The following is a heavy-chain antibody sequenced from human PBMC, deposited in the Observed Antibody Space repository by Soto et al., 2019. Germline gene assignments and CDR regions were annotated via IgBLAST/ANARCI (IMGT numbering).Heavy chain of an antibody. CDR1: GFTFSSSA. V-gene: IGHV3-23*01. D-gene: IGHD6-13*01. J-gene: IGHJ4*02. CDR2: ISGRGGST. Sequence: EVQLLESGGGLVQPGGSLRLSCAASGFTFSSSAMSWVRQAPGKGLAWVSAISGRGGSTYYADSVKGRFTYSRDNSKNTLSLQMNSLRSEDTAVYYCAKDFFPYSSSWSFNYLGQGTLVTVAS. CDR3: AKDFFPYSSSWSFNY.